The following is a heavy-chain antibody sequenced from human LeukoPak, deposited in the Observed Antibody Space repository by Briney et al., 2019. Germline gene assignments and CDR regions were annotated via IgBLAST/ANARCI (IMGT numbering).Heavy chain of an antibody. CDR3: ARDGAVDILTGYGAFDI. CDR1: GGSISSYC. J-gene: IGHJ3*02. V-gene: IGHV4-59*01. CDR2: IYYSGST. Sequence: SETLSLTCTVSGGSISSYCWSWIRQPPGRGLEWIGYIYYSGSTNYSPSLKSRVTISVDTSKNQFSLKLNSVTAADTAVYYCARDGAVDILTGYGAFDIWGQGTMVTVSS. D-gene: IGHD3-9*01.